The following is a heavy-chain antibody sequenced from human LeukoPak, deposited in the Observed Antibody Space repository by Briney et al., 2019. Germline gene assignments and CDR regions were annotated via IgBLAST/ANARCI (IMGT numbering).Heavy chain of an antibody. D-gene: IGHD6-13*01. Sequence: GGSLRLSCAASGFTFSSYSMNWVRQAPGKGLEWVSSISSSSSYIYYADSVKGRFTISRDNAKNSLYLQMNSLRAEDTAVYYCARDSSGSSCSDYRGQGTLVTVSS. J-gene: IGHJ4*02. CDR3: ARDSSGSSCSDY. CDR1: GFTFSSYS. CDR2: ISSSSSYI. V-gene: IGHV3-21*01.